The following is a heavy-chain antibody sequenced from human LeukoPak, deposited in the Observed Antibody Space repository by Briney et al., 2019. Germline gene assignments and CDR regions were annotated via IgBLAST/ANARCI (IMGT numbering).Heavy chain of an antibody. CDR1: GFTFSTYW. V-gene: IGHV3-7*01. CDR2: VNQDGNER. J-gene: IGHJ1*01. Sequence: GGSLRLSCAASGFTFSTYWMGWVRQAPGKGLEWVANVNQDGNERYYVDSVKGRFTIPRDHANNSLYLQMNSLRAEDTAVYYCAIPSRGLEISNWGQGALVTVSS. CDR3: AIPSRGLEISN. D-gene: IGHD3/OR15-3a*01.